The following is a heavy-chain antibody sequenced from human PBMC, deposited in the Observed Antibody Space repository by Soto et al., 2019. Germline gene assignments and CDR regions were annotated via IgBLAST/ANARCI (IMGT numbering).Heavy chain of an antibody. CDR2: INPSGGST. D-gene: IGHD3-3*02. J-gene: IGHJ6*02. CDR1: GYTFTSYY. V-gene: IGHV1-46*01. Sequence: ASVKVSCKASGYTFTSYYMHWVRQAPGQGLEWMGIINPSGGSTSYAQKFQGRVTMTRDTSTSTVYMELSSLRSEDTAVYYCAGIRGSPAARGYYYGMDVWAQGTTVTVSS. CDR3: AGIRGSPAARGYYYGMDV.